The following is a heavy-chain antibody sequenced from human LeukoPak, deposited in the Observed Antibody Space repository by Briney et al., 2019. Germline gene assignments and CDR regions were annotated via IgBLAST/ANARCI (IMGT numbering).Heavy chain of an antibody. Sequence: SQTLSLTCTVSGGSISSGGYYWSWIRRHPGKGLEWIGYIYYSGSTYYNPSLKSRVTISVDTSKNQFSLKLSSVTAADTAVYYCARDSAPPGSVVYWGQGTLVTVSS. V-gene: IGHV4-31*03. D-gene: IGHD3-10*01. CDR1: GGSISSGGYY. CDR3: ARDSAPPGSVVY. CDR2: IYYSGST. J-gene: IGHJ4*02.